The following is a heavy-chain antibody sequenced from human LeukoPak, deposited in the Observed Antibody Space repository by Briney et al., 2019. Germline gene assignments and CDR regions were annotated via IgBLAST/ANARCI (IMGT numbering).Heavy chain of an antibody. CDR1: GFTFSSYS. V-gene: IGHV3-30*03. J-gene: IGHJ4*02. Sequence: QSGGSLRLSCAASGFTFSSYSMNWVRQAPGKGLEWVAVVSFDGNNKLYADSVQGRFTISTDKSKNTLYLQMNRLRLEDTATYYCARDSYCGGGGWCPSDHWGQGTLVTVSS. CDR2: VSFDGNNK. D-gene: IGHD2-21*01. CDR3: ARDSYCGGGGWCPSDH.